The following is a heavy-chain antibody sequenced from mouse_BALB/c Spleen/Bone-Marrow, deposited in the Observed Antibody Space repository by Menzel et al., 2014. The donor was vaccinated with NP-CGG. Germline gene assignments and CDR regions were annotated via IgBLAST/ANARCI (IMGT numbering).Heavy chain of an antibody. CDR2: IDPANVNT. Sequence: EVQLQQSGAELVKPGASVKLSCTASDFNIKDAYMHWVKQRPEQGLEWIGRIDPANVNTKYDTKFQDKATITADTSSNTAYLLLSSLTSEDTAVYYCAVYYYGRSSFAYWGQGTLVTVSA. CDR1: DFNIKDAY. V-gene: IGHV14-3*02. D-gene: IGHD1-1*01. CDR3: AVYYYGRSSFAY. J-gene: IGHJ3*01.